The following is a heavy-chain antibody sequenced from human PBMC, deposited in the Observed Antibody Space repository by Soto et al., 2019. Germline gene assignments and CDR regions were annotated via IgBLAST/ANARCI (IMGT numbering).Heavy chain of an antibody. CDR2: ISISSSTK. Sequence: GGSLRLSCAASGFTFSSYIINWVRQAPGKGLEWVSYISISSSTKYYADSVKGRFTISRDNAKNSLYLQMNSLRDEDTAVYFCARVGSHGPYFDLWGRGTLVTV. V-gene: IGHV3-48*02. D-gene: IGHD6-13*01. CDR3: ARVGSHGPYFDL. J-gene: IGHJ4*02. CDR1: GFTFSSYI.